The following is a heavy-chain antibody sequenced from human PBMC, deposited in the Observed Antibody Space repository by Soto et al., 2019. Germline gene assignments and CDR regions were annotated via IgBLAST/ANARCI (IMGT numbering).Heavy chain of an antibody. CDR2: IYYSGST. CDR1: GGSISSGGYY. CDR3: ARGPTIAIDTIFGPADDYYYMDV. D-gene: IGHD3-3*01. Sequence: SETLSLTCTVSGGSISSGGYYWSWIRQHPGKGLEWIGYIYYSGSTYYNPSLKSRVTISVDTSKNQFSLKLSSVTAADTAVYYCARGPTIAIDTIFGPADDYYYMDVWGKGTTVTVSS. J-gene: IGHJ6*03. V-gene: IGHV4-31*03.